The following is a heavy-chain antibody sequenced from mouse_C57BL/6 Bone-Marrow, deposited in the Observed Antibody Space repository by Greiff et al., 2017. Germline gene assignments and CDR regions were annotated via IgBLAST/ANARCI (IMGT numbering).Heavy chain of an antibody. CDR1: GFTFSSYA. J-gene: IGHJ3*01. D-gene: IGHD1-1*01. CDR3: AREGNYYGSRPWFAY. V-gene: IGHV5-4*01. CDR2: ISDGGSYT. Sequence: DVMLVESGGGLVKPGGSLKLSCAASGFTFSSYAMSWVRQTPEKRLEWVATISDGGSYTYYPDNVKGRFTISRDNAKNNLYLQMSHLKSEDTAMYYCAREGNYYGSRPWFAYWGQGTLVTVSA.